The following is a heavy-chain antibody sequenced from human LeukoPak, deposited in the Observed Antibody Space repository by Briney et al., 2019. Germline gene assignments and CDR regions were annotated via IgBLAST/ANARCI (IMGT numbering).Heavy chain of an antibody. CDR1: GYTFTSYY. CDR2: INPNSGGT. CDR3: ARVSWFGELFNWFDP. D-gene: IGHD3-10*01. J-gene: IGHJ5*02. Sequence: ASVKVSCKASGYTFTSYYIHWVRQAPGQGLEWMGWINPNSGGTNYAQKFQGRVTMTRDTSISTAYMELSRLRSDDTAVYYCARVSWFGELFNWFDPWGQGTLVTVSS. V-gene: IGHV1-2*02.